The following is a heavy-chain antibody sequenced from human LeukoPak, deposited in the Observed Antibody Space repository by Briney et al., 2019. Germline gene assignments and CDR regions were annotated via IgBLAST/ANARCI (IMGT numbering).Heavy chain of an antibody. CDR1: GFILRSHA. V-gene: IGHV3-64D*06. J-gene: IGHJ4*02. CDR3: VKDNEAGGSPFDR. CDR2: ISDNGGST. D-gene: IGHD1-1*01. Sequence: SGGSLRLSCSVSGFILRSHAMHCVRQAPGKGLEYVSRISDNGGSTYYADSVKGRFTISRDNSKNTLYLQMSSLGAVDTAVYYCVKDNEAGGSPFDRWGQGTLVTVSS.